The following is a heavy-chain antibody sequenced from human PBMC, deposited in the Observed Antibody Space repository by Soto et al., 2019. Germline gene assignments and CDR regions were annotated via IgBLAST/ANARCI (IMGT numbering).Heavy chain of an antibody. J-gene: IGHJ4*02. CDR2: IYWDDDK. CDR1: GFSLSSSGXX. V-gene: IGHV2-5*02. CDR3: AHVETTVTKV. D-gene: IGHD4-17*01. Sequence: QITLKESGPTLVKPTQTLTLTCTFSGFSLSSSGXXXGWXXXXXGKALEWLALIYWDDDKRYSPSLKSRLTIXKXTSKNQXVXXXXNMXXVDTATYYCAHVETTVTKVWGQGTLVTVSS.